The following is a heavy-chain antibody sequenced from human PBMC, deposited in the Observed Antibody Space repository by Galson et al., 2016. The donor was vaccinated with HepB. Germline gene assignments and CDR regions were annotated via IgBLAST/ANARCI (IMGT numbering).Heavy chain of an antibody. Sequence: SLRLSCAASGFTFSSYDMHWVRQATGKGLEWVSAIGTAGDPYYPGSVKGRFTISRDNSKNTLYLQMNSLRAEDTAVYYCAREDSTIAAASFDYWGQGTLVTVSS. V-gene: IGHV3-13*05. J-gene: IGHJ4*02. CDR1: GFTFSSYD. CDR2: IGTAGDP. D-gene: IGHD6-13*01. CDR3: AREDSTIAAASFDY.